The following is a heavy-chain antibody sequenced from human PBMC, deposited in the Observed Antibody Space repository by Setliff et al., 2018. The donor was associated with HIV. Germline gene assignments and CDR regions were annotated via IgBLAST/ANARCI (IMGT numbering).Heavy chain of an antibody. CDR2: IKSKSDDGTA. J-gene: IGHJ4*02. CDR3: AFYDSSGYYYSDN. D-gene: IGHD3-22*01. CDR1: GFIFRNAW. V-gene: IGHV3-15*01. Sequence: PGESLKISCTASGFIFRNAWMTWVRQAPGKGLEWVGRIKSKSDDGTADYAAAVKDRFTMSRDDSKDTLYLLMNSLKTEDTAVYFCAFYDSSGYYYSDNWGQGTPVTVSS.